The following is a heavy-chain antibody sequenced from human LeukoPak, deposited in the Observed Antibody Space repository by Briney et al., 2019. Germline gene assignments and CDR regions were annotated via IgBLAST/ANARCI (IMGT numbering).Heavy chain of an antibody. CDR1: GFTFSSYA. Sequence: PGGSLRLSCAASGFTFSSYAMSWVRQAPGKGLEWVSAISGSGGSTYYADSVEGRFTISRDNSKNTLYLQMNSLRAEDTAVYYCAKGLCSGGSCYDYWGQGTLVTVSS. D-gene: IGHD2-15*01. J-gene: IGHJ4*02. CDR3: AKGLCSGGSCYDY. V-gene: IGHV3-23*01. CDR2: ISGSGGST.